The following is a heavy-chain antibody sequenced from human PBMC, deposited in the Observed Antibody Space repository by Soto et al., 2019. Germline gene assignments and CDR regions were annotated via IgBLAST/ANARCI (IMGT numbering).Heavy chain of an antibody. J-gene: IGHJ4*02. Sequence: QVQLHESGPGLVKPSGTLSLTCAVSGASIRTTNWAWVRQPPGKGLEWIGEIYHSGGTTYNPSLKSRVTISFDESNNQFSLRLTSVTAADTAVYFCARLSTTSYFYPQPFGYWGQGTLVTVSS. CDR1: GASIRTTNW. V-gene: IGHV4-4*02. CDR3: ARLSTTSYFYPQPFGY. CDR2: IYHSGGT. D-gene: IGHD3-22*01.